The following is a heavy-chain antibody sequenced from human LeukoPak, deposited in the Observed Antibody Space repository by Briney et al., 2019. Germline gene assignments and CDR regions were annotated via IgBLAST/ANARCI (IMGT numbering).Heavy chain of an antibody. CDR3: ASRDTTSYWYFDL. V-gene: IGHV4-30-4*01. CDR1: GASVSSDGYF. J-gene: IGHJ2*01. Sequence: SETLSLTCTVSGASVSSDGYFWNWIRQPPGKGLEWIGYIYYSGSTYYNPSLKSRVTISVDTSKNQFSLKLSSVTAADTAVYYCASRDTTSYWYFDLWGRGTLVTVSS. CDR2: IYYSGST. D-gene: IGHD4-17*01.